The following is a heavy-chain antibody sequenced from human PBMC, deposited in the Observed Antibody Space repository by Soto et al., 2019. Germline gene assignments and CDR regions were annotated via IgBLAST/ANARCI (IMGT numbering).Heavy chain of an antibody. D-gene: IGHD2-2*02. J-gene: IGHJ5*02. Sequence: ASVKVSCKASGYTFTSYGISWVRQAPGQGLEWMGWISAYNGNTNYAQKLQGRVTMTTDTSTSTAYMELRSPRSDDTAVYYCARGQRNIVVVPAAIRSWWFDPWGQGTLVTVSS. CDR2: ISAYNGNT. CDR3: ARGQRNIVVVPAAIRSWWFDP. CDR1: GYTFTSYG. V-gene: IGHV1-18*01.